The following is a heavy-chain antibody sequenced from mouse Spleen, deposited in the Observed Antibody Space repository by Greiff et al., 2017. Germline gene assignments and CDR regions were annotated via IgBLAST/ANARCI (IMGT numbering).Heavy chain of an antibody. Sequence: VKLMESGGGLVKPGGSLKLSCAASGFTFSSYAMSWVRQTPEKRLEWVATISSGGSYTYYPDSVKGRFTISRDNAKNTLYLQMSSLRSEDTAMYYCARQGDGYDGGYAMDYWGQGTSVTVSS. CDR2: ISSGGSYT. CDR1: GFTFSSYA. V-gene: IGHV5-9-3*01. CDR3: ARQGDGYDGGYAMDY. D-gene: IGHD2-2*01. J-gene: IGHJ4*01.